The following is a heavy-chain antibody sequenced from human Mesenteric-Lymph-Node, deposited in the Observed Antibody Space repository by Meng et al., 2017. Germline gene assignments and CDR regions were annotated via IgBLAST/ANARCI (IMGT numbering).Heavy chain of an antibody. CDR2: ISSSGSTI. V-gene: IGHV3-48*03. D-gene: IGHD3-10*01. CDR1: GFTFSSYE. CDR3: ARDRGSGSYVWFDP. J-gene: IGHJ5*02. Sequence: GESLKISCAASGFTFSSYEMNWVRQAPGKGLEWVSYISSSGSTIYYADSVKGRFTISRDNAKNSLYLQMNSLRAEDTAVYYCARDRGSGSYVWFDPWGQGTLVTVSS.